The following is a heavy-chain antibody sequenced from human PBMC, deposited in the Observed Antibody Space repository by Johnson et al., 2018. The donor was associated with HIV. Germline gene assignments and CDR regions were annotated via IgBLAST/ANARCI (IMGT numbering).Heavy chain of an antibody. CDR2: ISYDENNK. CDR1: RFIFSRYV. V-gene: IGHV3-30*04. J-gene: IGHJ3*02. CDR3: ARKADAFDI. Sequence: QVQLVESGGGVVQPGRSLRLSCAASRFIFSRYVMHWVRQAPGKGLEWVTLISYDENNKLYADSVTGRFTISRDNAKKSVYLQMNSLRAEDTAVYYCARKADAFDIWGQGTMITVSS.